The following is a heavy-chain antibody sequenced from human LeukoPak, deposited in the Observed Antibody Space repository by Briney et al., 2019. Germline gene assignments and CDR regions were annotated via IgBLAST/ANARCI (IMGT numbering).Heavy chain of an antibody. D-gene: IGHD3-22*01. CDR2: ISSRGTIT. Sequence: GGSLRLSCVASGFTFSDYYMSWIRQAPGKGLEWVSHISSRGTITYYADSVKGRFTISRDNAKNSLCLQMNSLRAEDPAVYYCARETYYYDSSGYYYEYYYYGMDVWGQGTTVTVSS. CDR3: ARETYYYDSSGYYYEYYYYGMDV. V-gene: IGHV3-11*01. J-gene: IGHJ6*02. CDR1: GFTFSDYY.